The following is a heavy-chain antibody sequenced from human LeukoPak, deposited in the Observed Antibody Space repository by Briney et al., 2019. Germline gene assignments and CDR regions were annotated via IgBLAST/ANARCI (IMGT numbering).Heavy chain of an antibody. CDR3: ASNEGYCSGGSCYQVDY. J-gene: IGHJ4*02. Sequence: PGGSLRLSCAASGFTFDDYGMSWVRQAPGKGLEWVSGINWNGGSTGYADSVKGRFTISRDNAKNPLYLQMNSLRAEDTAVYYCASNEGYCSGGSCYQVDYWGQGTLVTVSS. V-gene: IGHV3-20*04. D-gene: IGHD2-15*01. CDR1: GFTFDDYG. CDR2: INWNGGST.